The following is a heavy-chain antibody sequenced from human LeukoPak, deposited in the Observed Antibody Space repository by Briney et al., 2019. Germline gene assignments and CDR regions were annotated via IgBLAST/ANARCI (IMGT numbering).Heavy chain of an antibody. D-gene: IGHD1-1*01. J-gene: IGHJ6*02. V-gene: IGHV4-59*01. CDR1: GGSISSYY. CDR2: IYYSGST. Sequence: SETLSLTCTVSGGSISSYYWSWIRQPPGKGLEWIGYIYYSGSTNYNPSLKSRVTISVDTSKDQFSLKLSSVTAADTAVYYCARSGIRPYYYYYYGMDVWGQGTTVTVSS. CDR3: ARSGIRPYYYYYYGMDV.